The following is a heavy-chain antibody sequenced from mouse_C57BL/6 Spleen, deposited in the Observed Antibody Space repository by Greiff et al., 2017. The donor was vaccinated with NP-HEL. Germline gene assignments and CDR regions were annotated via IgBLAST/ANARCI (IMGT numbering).Heavy chain of an antibody. CDR1: GYTFTSYG. D-gene: IGHD2-12*01. CDR2: IYPRSGNT. Sequence: QVQLQQSGAELARPGASVKLSCKASGYTFTSYGISWVKQRTGQGLEWIGEIYPRSGNTYYNEKFKGKATLTADKSSSTAYMELRSLTSEDSAVYFCAREMGDYREFAYWGQGTLVTVSA. J-gene: IGHJ3*01. CDR3: AREMGDYREFAY. V-gene: IGHV1-81*01.